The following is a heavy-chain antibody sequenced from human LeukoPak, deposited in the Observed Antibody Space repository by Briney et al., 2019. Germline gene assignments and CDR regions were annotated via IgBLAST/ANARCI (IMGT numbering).Heavy chain of an antibody. CDR3: ARGGPIMGATFFDS. CDR1: GESFSGYY. V-gene: IGHV4-34*01. D-gene: IGHD1-26*01. J-gene: IGHJ4*02. Sequence: PSETLSLTCAVYGESFSGYYWSWVRQPPGKGLEWIGEINHSGSTNYNPSLKSRVTISEDTSKKQFSLKLNSVTAADTAVYYCARGGPIMGATFFDSWGRGALVTVSS. CDR2: INHSGST.